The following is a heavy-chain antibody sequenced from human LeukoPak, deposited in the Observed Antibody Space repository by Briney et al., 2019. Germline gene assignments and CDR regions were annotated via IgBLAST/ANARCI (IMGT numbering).Heavy chain of an antibody. CDR1: GDTFSSYA. V-gene: IGHV1-69*13. CDR2: IIPIFGTA. D-gene: IGHD1-26*01. J-gene: IGHJ5*02. CDR3: ARSRTVGATS. Sequence: ASVKVSCKASGDTFSSYAISWVRQAPGQGLEWMGGIIPIFGTANYAQKFQGRVTITADESTSTAYMELSSLRSEDTAVYYCARSRTVGATSWGQGTLVTVSS.